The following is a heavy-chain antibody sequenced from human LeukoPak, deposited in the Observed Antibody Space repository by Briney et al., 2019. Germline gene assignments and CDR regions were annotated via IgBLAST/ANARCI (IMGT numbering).Heavy chain of an antibody. V-gene: IGHV3-21*01. CDR2: ISSSSSYI. D-gene: IGHD1-26*01. J-gene: IGHJ5*02. Sequence: GGSLRLSCVGSGFTFSSYSMNWVRQAPGKGLEWVSSISSSSSYIYYADSVKGRFTISRDNAKNSLYLQMNSLRAEDTAVYYCARDGAGWDNWFDPWGQGTLVTVSS. CDR3: ARDGAGWDNWFDP. CDR1: GFTFSSYS.